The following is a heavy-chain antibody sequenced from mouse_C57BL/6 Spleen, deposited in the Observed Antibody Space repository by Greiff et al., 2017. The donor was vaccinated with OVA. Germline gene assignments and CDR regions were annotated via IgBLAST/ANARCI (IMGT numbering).Heavy chain of an antibody. CDR2: IYPGDGDT. J-gene: IGHJ4*01. D-gene: IGHD2-5*01. Sequence: VQRVESGAELVKPGASVKISCKASGYAFSSYWMNWVKQRPGKGLEWIGQIYPGDGDTNYNGKFKGKATLTADKSSSTAYMQLSSLTSEDSAVYFCARGYSNKDAMDYWGQGTSVTVSS. CDR3: ARGYSNKDAMDY. CDR1: GYAFSSYW. V-gene: IGHV1-80*01.